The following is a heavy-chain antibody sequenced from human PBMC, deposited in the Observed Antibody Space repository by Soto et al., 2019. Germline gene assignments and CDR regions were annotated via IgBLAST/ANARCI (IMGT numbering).Heavy chain of an antibody. J-gene: IGHJ1*01. CDR2: IYYSGTT. CDR3: AKAAAGKRHFQH. V-gene: IGHV4-61*01. D-gene: IGHD6-13*01. Sequence: SETLSLTCTVTGGSISIDNYYWGWIRQPPGKGLEWIGYIYYSGTTNYNPSLKSRVTISVDTSKNQFSLKLSSVTAADTAVYYCAKAAAGKRHFQHWGQGTLVTVSS. CDR1: GGSISIDNYY.